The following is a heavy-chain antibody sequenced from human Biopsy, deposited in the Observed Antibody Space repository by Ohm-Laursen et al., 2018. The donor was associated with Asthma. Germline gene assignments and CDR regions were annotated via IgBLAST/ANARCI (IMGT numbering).Heavy chain of an antibody. CDR2: THHSGNT. CDR3: ARGSSSRLSQWELLVSGGKRAHSYYGMDV. J-gene: IGHJ6*02. D-gene: IGHD1-26*01. CDR1: GGSFSSNY. V-gene: IGHV4-34*01. Sequence: SETLSLTYAVYGGSFSSNYWSWIRQTPGKGLELLGDTHHSGNTNYNPYPSRRLTLSMDTSKNQFSLRLTAVTAADTAVYYCARGSSSRLSQWELLVSGGKRAHSYYGMDVWGQGTTVTVSS.